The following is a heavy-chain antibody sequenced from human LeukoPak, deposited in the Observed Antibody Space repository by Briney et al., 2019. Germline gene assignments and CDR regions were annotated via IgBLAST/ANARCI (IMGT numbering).Heavy chain of an antibody. D-gene: IGHD6-13*01. CDR1: GFTFSSYS. CDR3: AREGYSPY. J-gene: IGHJ4*02. Sequence: GGSLRLSCAASGFTFSSYSMNWVRQAPGEGLEWVSYISSSSSTIYYADSVKGRFTISRDNAKNSLYLQMNSLRAEDTAVYYCAREGYSPYWGQGTLVTVSS. V-gene: IGHV3-48*01. CDR2: ISSSSSTI.